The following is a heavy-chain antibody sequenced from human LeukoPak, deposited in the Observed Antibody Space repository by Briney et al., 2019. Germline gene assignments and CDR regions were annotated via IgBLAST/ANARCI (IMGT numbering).Heavy chain of an antibody. V-gene: IGHV1-2*02. J-gene: IGHJ6*03. D-gene: IGHD4-17*01. Sequence: ASVRVSCKASGGTFSAYDVTWVRQAPGQGLEWMGWINPNSGGTNYAQKFQGRVTMTRDTSISTAYMELSRLRSDDTAVYYCARGFSTVTTAFYYYYYMDVWDKGTTVTVSS. CDR3: ARGFSTVTTAFYYYYYMDV. CDR1: GGTFSAYD. CDR2: INPNSGGT.